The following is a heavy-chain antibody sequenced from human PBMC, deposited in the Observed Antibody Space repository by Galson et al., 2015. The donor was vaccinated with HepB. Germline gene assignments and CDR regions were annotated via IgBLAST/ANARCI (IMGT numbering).Heavy chain of an antibody. V-gene: IGHV1-3*01. CDR2: INAGNGNT. CDR1: GYTFSNYE. D-gene: IGHD1-26*01. CDR3: ARSGSFSSWYYFDY. J-gene: IGHJ4*02. Sequence: SVKVSCKASGYTFSNYEMHWVRQAPGQRLEWMGCINAGNGNTKYSQKFQGTVTITRDTSASTAYMEPSSLRSEDTAVYYCARSGSFSSWYYFDYWGQGTLVTVSS.